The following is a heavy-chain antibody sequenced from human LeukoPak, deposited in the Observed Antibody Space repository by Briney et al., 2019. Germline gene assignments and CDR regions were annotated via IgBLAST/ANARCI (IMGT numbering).Heavy chain of an antibody. J-gene: IGHJ3*02. V-gene: IGHV3-48*01. CDR3: ARDNPGDIVVVVAATGPAFDI. CDR2: ISSSSTTI. D-gene: IGHD2-15*01. CDR1: GFTFSSYS. Sequence: GGSLRLSCAASGFTFSSYSMMWVRQAPGKGLEWVSYISSSSTTIHYADSVKGRFTISRDNAKNSVYLQMNSLRAEDTAVYYCARDNPGDIVVVVAATGPAFDIWGQGTMVTVSS.